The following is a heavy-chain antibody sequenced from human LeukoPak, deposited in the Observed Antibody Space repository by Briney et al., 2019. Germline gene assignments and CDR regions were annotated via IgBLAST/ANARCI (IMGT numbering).Heavy chain of an antibody. CDR1: GFTFSSYA. CDR3: AKGGYSIAAYYYYYYMDV. V-gene: IGHV3-23*01. Sequence: GGSLRLSCAASGFTFSSYAMSWVRQAPGKGLEWVSAISGSGGSTYYADSVKGRFTISRDNSKNPLYLQMNSLRAEDTAVYYCAKGGYSIAAYYYYYYMDVWGKGTTVTVSS. D-gene: IGHD6-25*01. J-gene: IGHJ6*03. CDR2: ISGSGGST.